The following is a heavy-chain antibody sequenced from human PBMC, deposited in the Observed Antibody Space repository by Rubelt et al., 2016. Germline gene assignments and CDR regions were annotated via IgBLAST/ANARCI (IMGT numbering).Heavy chain of an antibody. CDR3: VRTGRVGRVVDY. V-gene: IGHV4-39*01. CDR2: IYYSGST. D-gene: IGHD1-26*01. J-gene: IGHJ4*02. Sequence: QLQLQESGPGLVKPSETLSLTCTVSGGSISSSSYYWGWIRQPPGKGLEWIGSIYYSGSTYYNPSLKSRVTISVDTSKNQFSRQLSSVTAADTAVYYCVRTGRVGRVVDYWGQGTLVTVSS. CDR1: GGSISSSSYY.